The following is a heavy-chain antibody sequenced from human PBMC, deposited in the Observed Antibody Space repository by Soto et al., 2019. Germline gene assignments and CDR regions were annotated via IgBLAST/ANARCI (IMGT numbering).Heavy chain of an antibody. D-gene: IGHD2-21*02. Sequence: QVHLVESGGGVVQPGTSLTLTCTASGFTFRSSGMHWVRQAPGKGLEWLAFLAYDGSQKFYADPVKGRFSISRDNTKNTLYLHMSSLTAEDTAIYYCAIVRVTDSPLDHWGPGTLVTVSS. V-gene: IGHV3-30*03. CDR1: GFTFRSSG. CDR3: AIVRVTDSPLDH. J-gene: IGHJ4*02. CDR2: LAYDGSQK.